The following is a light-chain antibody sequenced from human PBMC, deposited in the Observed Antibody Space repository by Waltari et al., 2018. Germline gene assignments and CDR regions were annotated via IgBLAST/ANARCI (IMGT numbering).Light chain of an antibody. V-gene: IGKV3-20*01. CDR3: QKYVSLPAT. J-gene: IGKJ1*01. CDR1: QSVSRS. Sequence: EIVLTQSPGTLSLSPGAGAILSCRASQSVSRSLAWYQQKPGQAPRLLIYDASTRATGIPDRFSGSGSGTDFSLTISRLEPEDFAVYYCQKYVSLPATFGQGTTVEIK. CDR2: DAS.